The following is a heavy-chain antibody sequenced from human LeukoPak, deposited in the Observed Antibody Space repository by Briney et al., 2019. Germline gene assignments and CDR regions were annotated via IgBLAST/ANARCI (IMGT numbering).Heavy chain of an antibody. V-gene: IGHV3-23*01. Sequence: TGGSLRLSCAASEFTFSNYAMKWVRQAPGRGLEWVSAISGSGGGTYYADSVKGRFTISRDNSKNTLYLQMNSLRAEDTAVYFCVASSCGGDCYSGLDNWGQGTLVTVSS. CDR1: EFTFSNYA. CDR2: ISGSGGGT. CDR3: VASSCGGDCYSGLDN. J-gene: IGHJ4*02. D-gene: IGHD2-21*02.